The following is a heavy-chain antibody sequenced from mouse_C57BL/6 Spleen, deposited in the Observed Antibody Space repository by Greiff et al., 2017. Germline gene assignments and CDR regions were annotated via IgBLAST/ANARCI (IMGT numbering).Heavy chain of an antibody. CDR2: IYPRSGNT. J-gene: IGHJ1*03. V-gene: IGHV1-81*01. Sequence: QVQLKQSGAELARPGASVKLSCKASGYTFTSYGISWVKQRAGQGLEWIGEIYPRSGNTYYNEKFKGKATLTADKSSSTAYMELRSLTSEDSAVYFCARSVYDYDVDWYFDVWGTGTTVTVSS. CDR3: ARSVYDYDVDWYFDV. CDR1: GYTFTSYG. D-gene: IGHD2-4*01.